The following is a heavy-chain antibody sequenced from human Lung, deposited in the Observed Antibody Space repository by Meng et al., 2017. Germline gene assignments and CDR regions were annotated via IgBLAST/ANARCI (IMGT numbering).Heavy chain of an antibody. CDR1: GGSFSGSY. D-gene: IGHD3-9*01. Sequence: QGKGEEWGAGIWEPSGTLSLTWSVDGGSFSGSYWSGIRQPPGKGLEWIGEINHSGSTNYNPSLKSRVTISVDTSKNQFSLKLSSVTAADTAVYYCARGYDILTGPPLDYWGQGTLVTVSS. J-gene: IGHJ4*02. V-gene: IGHV4-34*01. CDR3: ARGYDILTGPPLDY. CDR2: INHSGST.